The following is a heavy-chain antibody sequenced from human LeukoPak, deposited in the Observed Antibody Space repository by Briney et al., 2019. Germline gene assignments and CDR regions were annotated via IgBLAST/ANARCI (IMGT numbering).Heavy chain of an antibody. CDR3: ARDGDIVVVPAAMNFDY. CDR2: IRYDGSNK. V-gene: IGHV3-30*02. Sequence: PGGSLRLSCAASGFTFSSYGMHWVRQAPGKGLEWVAFIRYDGSNKYYADSVKGRFTISRDNSKNTLYLQMNSLRAEDTAVYYCARDGDIVVVPAAMNFDYWGQGTLVTVSS. D-gene: IGHD2-2*01. J-gene: IGHJ4*02. CDR1: GFTFSSYG.